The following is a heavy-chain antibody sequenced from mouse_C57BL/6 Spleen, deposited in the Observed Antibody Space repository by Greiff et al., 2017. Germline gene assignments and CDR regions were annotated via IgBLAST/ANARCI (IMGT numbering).Heavy chain of an antibody. CDR2: IDPSDSET. CDR1: GYTFTSYW. Sequence: QVQLQQPGAELVRPGSSVKLSCKASGYTFTSYWMHWVKQRPIQGLEWIGNIDPSDSETHYNQKFKDKATLTVDKSSSIAYMQLSSLTSEDSAVYYCARRSKLYYYAMDYWGQGTSVTVSS. J-gene: IGHJ4*01. D-gene: IGHD1-1*02. CDR3: ARRSKLYYYAMDY. V-gene: IGHV1-52*01.